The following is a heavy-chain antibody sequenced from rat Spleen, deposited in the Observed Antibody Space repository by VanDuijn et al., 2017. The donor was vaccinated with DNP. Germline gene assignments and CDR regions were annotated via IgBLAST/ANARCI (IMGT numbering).Heavy chain of an antibody. V-gene: IGHV3-1*01. CDR3: ARWTRYFDY. CDR2: ISYSGST. Sequence: EVQLQESGSGLVKPSQSLSLTCSVTGYSITSHYWGWIRKFPVNKMEYIGHISYSGSTNYNPSLKSRISITRDTSKNHFFLHLNSVTTEDTATYCCARWTRYFDYWGQGVMVTVSS. D-gene: IGHD1-7*01. CDR1: GYSITSHY. J-gene: IGHJ2*01.